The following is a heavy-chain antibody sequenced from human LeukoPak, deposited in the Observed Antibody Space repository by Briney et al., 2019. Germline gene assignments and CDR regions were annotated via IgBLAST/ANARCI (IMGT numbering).Heavy chain of an antibody. J-gene: IGHJ3*02. CDR1: GSPFTSYG. Sequence: APVKASCKAFGSPFTSYGITWLRQAPGLGLEGMGWFSAYNGKKTYAQNFEGRVSMTTDTSTSTTYMELMSLLTDDTAVYYCAAAESGGAHVNAFDIWGQGTVVTVSS. CDR3: AAAESGGAHVNAFDI. D-gene: IGHD6-25*01. CDR2: FSAYNGKK. V-gene: IGHV1-18*01.